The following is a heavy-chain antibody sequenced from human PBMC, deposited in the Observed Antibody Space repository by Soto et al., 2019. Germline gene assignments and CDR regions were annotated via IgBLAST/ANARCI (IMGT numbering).Heavy chain of an antibody. Sequence: LRLSCAASGFTFSSYAMSWVRQAPGKGLEWVSVISGSGGSTYYGDSVKGRFTISRDNSKNTLFLQMNSLRAEDTAAYYCAKALSSSWSFDYWGQGTLVTVSS. D-gene: IGHD6-13*01. CDR3: AKALSSSWSFDY. CDR1: GFTFSSYA. V-gene: IGHV3-23*01. CDR2: ISGSGGST. J-gene: IGHJ4*02.